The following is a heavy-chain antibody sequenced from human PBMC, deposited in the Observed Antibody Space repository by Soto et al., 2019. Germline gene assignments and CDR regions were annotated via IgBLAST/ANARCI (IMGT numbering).Heavy chain of an antibody. CDR1: GYTFTSYD. J-gene: IGHJ5*02. V-gene: IGHV1-8*01. D-gene: IGHD3-3*01. CDR3: ARAEGRSLDRVS. CDR2: MNPNNGNT. Sequence: ASVKVSCKASGYTFTSYDINWVRQATGQGLERMGWMNPNNGNTGYAQKFQGRVTMTRDTPISTAYMEVSGLRYEDTAVYYCARAEGRSLDRVSWGQGTLVTVSS.